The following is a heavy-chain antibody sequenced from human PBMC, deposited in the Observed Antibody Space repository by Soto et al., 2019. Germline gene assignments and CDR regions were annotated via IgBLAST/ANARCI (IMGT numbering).Heavy chain of an antibody. J-gene: IGHJ4*02. V-gene: IGHV3-23*01. Sequence: EVELLQSGGDLVQPGGSLRLSCEVSGFSFGGHAMTWVRQAPGKGLEWVSTISGSGATKYYADSVRGRFTISRDNSKDTLYLQMSSLRADDTAVYFCAKASKGYTGYDLDFWGQGTPVTVSP. CDR1: GFSFGGHA. CDR3: AKASKGYTGYDLDF. CDR2: ISGSGATK. D-gene: IGHD5-12*01.